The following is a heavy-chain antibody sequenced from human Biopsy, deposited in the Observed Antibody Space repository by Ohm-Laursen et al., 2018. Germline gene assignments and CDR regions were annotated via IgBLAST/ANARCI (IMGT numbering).Heavy chain of an antibody. CDR3: ARDYEVYAKTDCFDP. J-gene: IGHJ5*02. CDR1: GYTFISYG. V-gene: IGHV1-18*04. D-gene: IGHD2-8*01. Sequence: SVKVSCKASGYTFISYGISWVRQAPGQGLEWMGWTSGYNDDTNYAQKFQGRLTMTTDISTSTAYMELRSLRSDDTAVYFCARDYEVYAKTDCFDPWGQGTLVTVSS. CDR2: TSGYNDDT.